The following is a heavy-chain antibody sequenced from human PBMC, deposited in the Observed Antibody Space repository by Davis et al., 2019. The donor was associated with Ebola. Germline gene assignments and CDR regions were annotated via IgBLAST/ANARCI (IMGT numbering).Heavy chain of an antibody. V-gene: IGHV4-34*01. CDR3: ARLGIWFGELLFSGNWFDP. Sequence: SETLSLTCAVYGGSFSGYYWSWIRQPPGKGLEWIGEINHSGSTNYNPSLKSRVTISVDTSKNQFSLKLSSVTAADTAVYYCARLGIWFGELLFSGNWFDPWGQGTLVTVSS. D-gene: IGHD3-10*01. J-gene: IGHJ5*02. CDR2: INHSGST. CDR1: GGSFSGYY.